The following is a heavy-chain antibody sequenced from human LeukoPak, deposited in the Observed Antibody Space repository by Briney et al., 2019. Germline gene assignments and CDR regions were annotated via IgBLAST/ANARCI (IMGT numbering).Heavy chain of an antibody. CDR2: IRSDGSST. CDR1: GFSFSAYT. CDR3: TRRYGGHSGWAGSHDS. D-gene: IGHD6-19*01. J-gene: IGHJ4*02. V-gene: IGHV3-64*01. Sequence: QSGGSLRLSCVASGFSFSAYTMHWVRQAPGKGLEYVTAIRSDGSSTFYPSSVRGRFTISRDNSKSTLYLQMGSLRAEDTAVYYCTRRYGGHSGWAGSHDSWGQGTLVPVSS.